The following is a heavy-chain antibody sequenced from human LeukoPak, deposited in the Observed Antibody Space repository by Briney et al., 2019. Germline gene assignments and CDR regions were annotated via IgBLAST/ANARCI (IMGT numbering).Heavy chain of an antibody. D-gene: IGHD3-22*01. V-gene: IGHV3-23*01. J-gene: IGHJ4*02. CDR3: AKSLVEDSNGYYGPLSYFDY. Sequence: GGSLRLSCAASGFTFSSYAMSWVRQAPGKGLEWVSAISGSGGSTYYADSVKGRFTISRDNSKNTLYLQMNSLRAEDTAVYYCAKSLVEDSNGYYGPLSYFDYWGQGTLVTVSS. CDR1: GFTFSSYA. CDR2: ISGSGGST.